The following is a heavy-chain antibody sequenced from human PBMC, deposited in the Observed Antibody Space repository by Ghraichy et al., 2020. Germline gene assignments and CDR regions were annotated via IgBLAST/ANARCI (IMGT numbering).Heavy chain of an antibody. Sequence: GGSLRLSCAASGFTFRNFAMTWVRQAPGRGLEWVSTLSGSGGATYYADSVKGRFTVSRDNSKNTLYLQMNSLRAEDTAMYYCAKEGWLPYDYWGQGTLVTVSS. J-gene: IGHJ4*02. CDR2: LSGSGGAT. CDR3: AKEGWLPYDY. CDR1: GFTFRNFA. V-gene: IGHV3-23*01. D-gene: IGHD5-24*01.